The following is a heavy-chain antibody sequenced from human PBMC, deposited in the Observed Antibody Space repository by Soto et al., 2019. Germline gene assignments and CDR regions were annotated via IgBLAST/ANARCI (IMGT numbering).Heavy chain of an antibody. D-gene: IGHD2-15*01. CDR2: IRNKANSYTT. Sequence: GGSLRLSCAASGFTFSDHYMDWVRQAPGKGLEWVGRIRNKANSYTTEYAASVKGRFTISRDDSKNSLYLQMNSLKTEDTAVYYCARGRYSPYDFDYWGQGTLVTVSS. CDR1: GFTFSDHY. V-gene: IGHV3-72*01. J-gene: IGHJ4*02. CDR3: ARGRYSPYDFDY.